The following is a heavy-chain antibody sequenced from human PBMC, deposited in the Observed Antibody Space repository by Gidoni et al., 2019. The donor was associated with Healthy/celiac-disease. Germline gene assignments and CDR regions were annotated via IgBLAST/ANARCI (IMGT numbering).Heavy chain of an antibody. J-gene: IGHJ6*02. D-gene: IGHD3-22*01. CDR2: IYSGGST. CDR3: ARSNVYDSSGYLPTYYYYYGMDV. V-gene: IGHV3-53*01. CDR1: GFTVSSNY. Sequence: EVQLVESGGGLIQPGGSLRLSCAASGFTVSSNYMSWVRQAPGKGVAWVSVIYSGGSTYYADSVKGRFTISRDNSKNTLYLQMNSLRAEDTAVYYCARSNVYDSSGYLPTYYYYYGMDVWGQGTTVTVSS.